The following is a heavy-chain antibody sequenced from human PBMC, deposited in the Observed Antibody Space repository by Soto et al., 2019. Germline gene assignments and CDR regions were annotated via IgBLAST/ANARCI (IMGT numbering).Heavy chain of an antibody. CDR3: RRVLIPFFYFYGGLHDLFSF. D-gene: IGHD2-15*01. CDR2: ISSRSTFM. J-gene: IGHJ4*01. Sequence: GGSLRLSCEASGFTFSSYSVNWVRQAPGKGLEWVSSISSRSTFMYYADSVKGRFTISRDNAKNSLYLQMNSLRAEDTAVYYCRRVLIPFFYFYGGLHDLFSFGARGTLDPVSS. CDR1: GFTFSSYS. V-gene: IGHV3-21*01.